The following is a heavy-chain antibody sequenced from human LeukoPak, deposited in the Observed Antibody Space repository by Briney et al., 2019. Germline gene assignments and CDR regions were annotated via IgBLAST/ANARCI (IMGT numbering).Heavy chain of an antibody. CDR1: GFTFSTYG. J-gene: IGHJ4*02. CDR2: ISSDADRE. D-gene: IGHD4-23*01. Sequence: GGSLRLSCAASGFTFSTYGMHWVRQAPGKGLEWVAVISSDADREFYGDSVKGRFSISRDNSRNTLYLQMNSLRAEDTAVYFCAKPTRGSGNSFLIDFWGQGTLVTVSS. CDR3: AKPTRGSGNSFLIDF. V-gene: IGHV3-30*18.